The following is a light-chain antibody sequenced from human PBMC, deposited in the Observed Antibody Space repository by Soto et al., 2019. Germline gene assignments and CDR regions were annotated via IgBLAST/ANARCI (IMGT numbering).Light chain of an antibody. CDR3: QQLNSYS. Sequence: IQLTQSPSSLSASVGDRVTITCRASQGISSYLAWYQQKPGKAPKLLIYAASTLQSGVASRFSGSGSGTDFTLTISSLQPEDFATYYCQQLNSYSFGQGTKLEIK. V-gene: IGKV1-9*01. CDR1: QGISSY. CDR2: AAS. J-gene: IGKJ2*01.